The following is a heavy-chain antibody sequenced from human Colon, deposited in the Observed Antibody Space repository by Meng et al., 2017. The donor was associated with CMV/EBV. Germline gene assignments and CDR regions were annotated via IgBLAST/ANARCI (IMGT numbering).Heavy chain of an antibody. V-gene: IGHV3-21*01. D-gene: IGHD6-19*01. CDR3: AKHYTRTVADAFDI. CDR1: GFPFNTYS. J-gene: IGHJ3*02. Sequence: GGSLRLSCAASGFPFNTYSMNWVRQAPGKDLEWVASISGDSVYKHYADSVQGRFTISRDNARNSLYLQMNSLRVDDTAVYFCAKHYTRTVADAFDIWGQGAMVTVSS. CDR2: ISGDSVYK.